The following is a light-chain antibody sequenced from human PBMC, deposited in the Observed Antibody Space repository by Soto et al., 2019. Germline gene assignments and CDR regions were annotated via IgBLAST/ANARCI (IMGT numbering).Light chain of an antibody. CDR2: STS. V-gene: IGLV8-61*01. Sequence: QTVVTQEPSFSVSPGGTVTLTCGLRSGSVSTSYYPSWFQQTPGQAPRTLIYSTSTRSSGVPDRFSGSILGNKAALTITGAQADDGSDYYCVLYVGSGIWVFGGGTKLTVL. CDR1: SGSVSTSYY. J-gene: IGLJ3*02. CDR3: VLYVGSGIWV.